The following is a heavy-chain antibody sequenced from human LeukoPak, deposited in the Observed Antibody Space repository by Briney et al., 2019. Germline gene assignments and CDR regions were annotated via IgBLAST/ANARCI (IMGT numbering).Heavy chain of an antibody. Sequence: SETLSLTCTVSGGSISSYYWSWIRQPAGKGLEWIGSIYTSGSTNYNPSLKSRVTMSVDTSKNQFSLKLSSVTAADTAVYYCAREFAPYYYDSSGYWAHAFDIWGQGTMVTVSS. D-gene: IGHD3-22*01. CDR1: GGSISSYY. CDR3: AREFAPYYYDSSGYWAHAFDI. CDR2: IYTSGST. V-gene: IGHV4-4*07. J-gene: IGHJ3*02.